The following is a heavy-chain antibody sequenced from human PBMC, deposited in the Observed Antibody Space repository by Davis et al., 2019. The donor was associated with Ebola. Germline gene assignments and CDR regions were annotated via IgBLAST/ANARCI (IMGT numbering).Heavy chain of an antibody. V-gene: IGHV1-8*01. CDR1: GYTFSSYD. D-gene: IGHD2/OR15-2a*01. Sequence: ASVKVSCKASGYTFSSYDINWVRQATGQGLEWMGWMNPNSGNTGYAQKFQGRVAMTRNTSISTAYMELNSLRSDDTAVYFCARGQKSTYDWGQGTPVTVSS. CDR3: ARGQKSTYD. J-gene: IGHJ4*02. CDR2: MNPNSGNT.